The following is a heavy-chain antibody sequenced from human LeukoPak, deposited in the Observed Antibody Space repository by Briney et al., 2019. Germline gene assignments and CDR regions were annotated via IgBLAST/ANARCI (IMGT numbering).Heavy chain of an antibody. CDR3: ARDATFGELTNFDY. D-gene: IGHD3-10*02. Sequence: PGGSLRLSCAASGFTFSSYEMNWVRQAPGKGLEWVSYISSSGSTIYYADSVKGRFTISRDNVKNSLYLQMNSLRAEDTAVYYCARDATFGELTNFDYWGQGTLVTVSS. CDR2: ISSSGSTI. V-gene: IGHV3-48*03. CDR1: GFTFSSYE. J-gene: IGHJ4*02.